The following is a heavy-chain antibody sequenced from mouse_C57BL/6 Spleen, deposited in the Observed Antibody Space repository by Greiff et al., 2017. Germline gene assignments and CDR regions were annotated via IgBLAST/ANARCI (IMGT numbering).Heavy chain of an antibody. V-gene: IGHV1-55*01. J-gene: IGHJ4*01. CDR1: GYTFTSYW. D-gene: IGHD1-1*01. Sequence: QVQLQQPGAALVTPGASVKMSCKASGYTFTSYWITWVKQRPGQGLEWIGDIYPGSGRTNYNETFKRKATLTVDTSSSTAYRQLSSLTAEDAAVYYCARGDDYGSSDGAMDYWGQGTAGTVAS. CDR3: ARGDDYGSSDGAMDY. CDR2: IYPGSGRT.